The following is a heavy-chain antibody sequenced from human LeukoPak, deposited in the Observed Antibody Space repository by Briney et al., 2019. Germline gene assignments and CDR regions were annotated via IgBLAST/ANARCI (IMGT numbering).Heavy chain of an antibody. CDR1: GGSISSYY. V-gene: IGHV4-59*01. J-gene: IGHJ6*03. CDR2: IYYSGST. Sequence: PSETLSLTCTVSGGSISSYYWSWIRQPPGKGLEWIGYIYYSGSTNYNPSLKSRVTISVDTSKNQFSLKLSSVTAADTAVYYCARGRNGYSYGLNYYYYYMDVWGKGTTVTISS. D-gene: IGHD5-18*01. CDR3: ARGRNGYSYGLNYYYYYMDV.